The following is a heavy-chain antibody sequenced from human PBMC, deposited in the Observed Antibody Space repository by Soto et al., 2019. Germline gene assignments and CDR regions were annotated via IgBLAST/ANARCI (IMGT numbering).Heavy chain of an antibody. Sequence: SETLSLTCTVSGGSISSGDYYWSWIRQPPGKGLEWIGYIYYSGSTYYNSSLKSRVTISVDRSKNQFSLKLSSVTAADTAVYYCARGQGGFGDFNWFEPWGQGTLVTVSS. CDR3: ARGQGGFGDFNWFEP. CDR2: IYYSGST. V-gene: IGHV4-30-4*01. CDR1: GGSISSGDYY. D-gene: IGHD3-10*01. J-gene: IGHJ5*02.